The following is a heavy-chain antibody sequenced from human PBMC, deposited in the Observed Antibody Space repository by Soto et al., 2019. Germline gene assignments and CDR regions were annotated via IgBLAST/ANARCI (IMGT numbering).Heavy chain of an antibody. D-gene: IGHD3-3*01. V-gene: IGHV1-18*01. CDR1: GYTFTSYG. CDR3: ARDIDLEWFQVIGEYYYYGMDV. Sequence: QVQLVQSGAEVKKPGASVKVSCKASGYTFTSYGISWVRQAPGQGLEWMGWISAYNGNTNYAQKLQGRVTMTTDTSTSTAYMELRSLRSDDTAVYYCARDIDLEWFQVIGEYYYYGMDVWGQGTTVTVSS. CDR2: ISAYNGNT. J-gene: IGHJ6*02.